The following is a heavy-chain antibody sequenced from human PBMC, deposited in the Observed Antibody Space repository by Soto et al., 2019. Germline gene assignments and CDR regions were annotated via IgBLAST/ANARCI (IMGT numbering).Heavy chain of an antibody. V-gene: IGHV3-73*02. CDR1: GFTFRGSA. J-gene: IGHJ4*02. CDR2: IRSKIHSYAT. Sequence: EVQLVESGGGLVPPGGSLKLYCAASGFTFRGSAMHWVRQASGKGLEWIGRIRSKIHSYATAYGASAKGSLTISSDDSKNTADLQMNSLKTEDTAEYYCTRNNYDSSGSPGDYWGQGTLVTVSS. D-gene: IGHD3-22*01. CDR3: TRNNYDSSGSPGDY.